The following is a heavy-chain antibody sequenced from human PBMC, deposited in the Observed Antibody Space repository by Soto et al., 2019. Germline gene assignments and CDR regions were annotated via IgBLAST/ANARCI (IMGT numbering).Heavy chain of an antibody. V-gene: IGHV1-18*01. J-gene: IGHJ1*01. Sequence: QVRLVQSGAEVKKPGASVKVSCKASGYTFTSYGISWVRQAPGQGLEWMGWISAYNGNTNYAQKLQGRVTMTTDTSTSTAYMELRSLRSDDTAVYYCATNFFDYGGNSVVFQHWGQGTLVTVSS. CDR1: GYTFTSYG. CDR3: ATNFFDYGGNSVVFQH. CDR2: ISAYNGNT. D-gene: IGHD4-17*01.